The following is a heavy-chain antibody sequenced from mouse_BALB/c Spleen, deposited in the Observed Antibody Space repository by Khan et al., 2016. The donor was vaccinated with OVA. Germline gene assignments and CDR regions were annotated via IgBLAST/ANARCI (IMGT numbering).Heavy chain of an antibody. CDR1: GYSITSGYG. CDR2: LSYSGST. Sequence: EVQLQESGPGLVKPSQSLSLTCTITGYSITSGYGWNWIRQFPGNKLEWMGYLSYSGSTNYNPSLKSRISITRDTSKNQFFLQLNSVTTEDTATYYCARTARIKYWGQGTTLTVSS. D-gene: IGHD1-2*01. CDR3: ARTARIKY. V-gene: IGHV3-2*02. J-gene: IGHJ2*01.